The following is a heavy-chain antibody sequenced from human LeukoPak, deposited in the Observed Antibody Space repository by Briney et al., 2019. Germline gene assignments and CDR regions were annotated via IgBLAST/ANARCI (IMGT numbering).Heavy chain of an antibody. D-gene: IGHD2-15*01. V-gene: IGHV3-48*02. J-gene: IGHJ3*02. Sequence: GGSLRLSCAASGSTFSAYNMNWVRQAPGKGLEWFSYISSSRGTIYYADSVKGRFTISRDNAKNSLYLQMNSLRDEDTAVYYCARDMTFCSGGSCYSLGFDIWGQGTMVTVSS. CDR3: ARDMTFCSGGSCYSLGFDI. CDR2: ISSSRGTI. CDR1: GSTFSAYN.